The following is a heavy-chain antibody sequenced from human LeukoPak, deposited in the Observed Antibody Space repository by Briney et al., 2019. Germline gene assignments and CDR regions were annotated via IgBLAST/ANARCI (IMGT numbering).Heavy chain of an antibody. D-gene: IGHD1-7*01. CDR3: AKATTGPNSPFDY. J-gene: IGHJ4*02. CDR2: ISGSGGST. Sequence: PGGPLRLSCAASGFTFSSYAMSWVRQAPGKGLEWVSAISGSGGSTYYADSVKGRFTISRDNSKNTLYLQMNSLRAEDTAVYYCAKATTGPNSPFDYWGQGTLVTVSS. CDR1: GFTFSSYA. V-gene: IGHV3-23*01.